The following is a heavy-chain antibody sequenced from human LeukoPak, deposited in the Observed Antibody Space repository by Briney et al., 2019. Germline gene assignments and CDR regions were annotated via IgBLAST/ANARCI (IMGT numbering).Heavy chain of an antibody. J-gene: IGHJ3*02. CDR2: IYYTGST. V-gene: IGHV4-59*01. Sequence: PSETLSLTCTVSGDSISTYYWSWIRQPPGKGLEWIGYIYYTGSTNYNPPLKSRVTISVDTSKNQFSLKLSSVTAADTAVYYCARVYGAGYDFRGAFDIWGQGTMVTVS. D-gene: IGHD5-12*01. CDR1: GDSISTYY. CDR3: ARVYGAGYDFRGAFDI.